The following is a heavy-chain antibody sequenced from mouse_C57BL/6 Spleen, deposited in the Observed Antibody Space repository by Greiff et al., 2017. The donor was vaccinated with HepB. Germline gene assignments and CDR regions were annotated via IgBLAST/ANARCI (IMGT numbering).Heavy chain of an antibody. CDR3: ASRYGSSPDWYFDV. Sequence: VQLQQSGAELVKPGASVKISCKASGYAFSSYWMNWVKQRPGKGLEWIGQIYPGDGDTNYNGKFKGKATLTADKSSSTAYMQLSSLTSEDSAVYFFASRYGSSPDWYFDVWGTGTTVTVSS. CDR2: IYPGDGDT. J-gene: IGHJ1*03. V-gene: IGHV1-80*01. D-gene: IGHD1-1*01. CDR1: GYAFSSYW.